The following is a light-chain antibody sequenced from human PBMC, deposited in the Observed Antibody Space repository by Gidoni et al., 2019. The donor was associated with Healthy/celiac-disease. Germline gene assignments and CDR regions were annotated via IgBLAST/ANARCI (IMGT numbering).Light chain of an antibody. Sequence: DIQMTQSPSSLSASVGDRVTITCRASQSISSYLNWYHQKPGKAPKLLIYAASSLQSGVPSRFSGSGSGTDFTLTISSLQPEDFATYYCQQSYTTPRTFGPXTKVDIK. V-gene: IGKV1-39*01. CDR1: QSISSY. CDR3: QQSYTTPRT. J-gene: IGKJ3*01. CDR2: AAS.